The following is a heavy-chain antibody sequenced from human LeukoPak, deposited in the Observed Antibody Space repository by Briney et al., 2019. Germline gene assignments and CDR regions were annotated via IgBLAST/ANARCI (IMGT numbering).Heavy chain of an antibody. V-gene: IGHV4-4*02. D-gene: IGHD3-22*01. CDR1: GGSISSSNW. Sequence: PSGTLSLTCAASGGSISSSNWWSWVRQPPGQGLGWIGEIYHSGSTNYNPSLKSRVTISVDKSKNQFSLKLSSVTAADTAVYYCARRITMIVVVILVADEGGLDPWGQGTLVTVSS. CDR3: ARRITMIVVVILVADEGGLDP. CDR2: IYHSGST. J-gene: IGHJ5*02.